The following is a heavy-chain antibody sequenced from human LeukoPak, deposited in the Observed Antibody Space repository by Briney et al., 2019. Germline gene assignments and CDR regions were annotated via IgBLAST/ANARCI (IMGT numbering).Heavy chain of an antibody. J-gene: IGHJ4*02. CDR3: AKDLHGSGSLFDY. CDR2: ISGSGGST. V-gene: IGHV3-23*01. Sequence: GGSLRLPYAAFGFTFSSYAMSWVRQAPGKGLEWVAAISGSGGSTYYADSVKGRFTISRDNSKNTLYLQMNSLRAEDTAVYYCAKDLHGSGSLFDYWGQGTLVTVSS. D-gene: IGHD3-10*01. CDR1: GFTFSSYA.